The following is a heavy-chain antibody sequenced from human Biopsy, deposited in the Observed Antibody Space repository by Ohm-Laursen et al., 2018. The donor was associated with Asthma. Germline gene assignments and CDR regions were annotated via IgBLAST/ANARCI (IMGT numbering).Heavy chain of an antibody. CDR1: GFTFRTYA. CDR3: AKERYYDFWSGYPI. V-gene: IGHV3-30*18. Sequence: SLRLSCSASGFTFRTYAMHWVRQPPGKGLEWAALISHDGNKRYSADSVKGRFTISRDNSKNTLYLQMNSLRAEDTAVYYCAKERYYDFWSGYPIWGQGTMVTVSS. J-gene: IGHJ3*02. CDR2: ISHDGNKR. D-gene: IGHD3-3*01.